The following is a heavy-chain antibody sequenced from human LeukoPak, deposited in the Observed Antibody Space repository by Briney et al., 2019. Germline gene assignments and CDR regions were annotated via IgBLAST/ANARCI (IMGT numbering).Heavy chain of an antibody. V-gene: IGHV3-23*01. J-gene: IGHJ4*02. CDR3: ARDVNSYAHCGH. CDR1: GFTFSSYA. D-gene: IGHD5-18*01. CDR2: ISGSGAGT. Sequence: GGSLRLSCAASGFTFSSYAMNWVRQAPGKGLEWVSAISGSGAGTYYADSVKGRFTISRDNSKNTLYLQMNSLRAEDTAVYYCARDVNSYAHCGHWGQGTLVTVSS.